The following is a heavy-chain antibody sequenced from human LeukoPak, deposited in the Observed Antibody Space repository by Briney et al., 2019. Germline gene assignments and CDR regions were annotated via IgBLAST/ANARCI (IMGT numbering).Heavy chain of an antibody. Sequence: SETLSLTCTVSGGSVSSHRYYWTWIRQPAGKGLEWIGRISTSGRTNFNPSLKSRVTISIDTSKNQFSLKLSSVTAADTAVYYCARDVGGYRYGYRPTELYWYFDLWGRGTLVTVSS. V-gene: IGHV4-61*02. CDR3: ARDVGGYRYGYRPTELYWYFDL. J-gene: IGHJ2*01. CDR2: ISTSGRT. CDR1: GGSVSSHRYY. D-gene: IGHD5-18*01.